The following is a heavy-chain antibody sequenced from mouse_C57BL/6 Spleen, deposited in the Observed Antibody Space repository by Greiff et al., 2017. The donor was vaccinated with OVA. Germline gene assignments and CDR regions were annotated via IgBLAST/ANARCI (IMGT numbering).Heavy chain of an antibody. CDR3: TRSTVVAHWYFDV. V-gene: IGHV1-15*01. D-gene: IGHD1-1*01. J-gene: IGHJ1*03. CDR2: IDPETGGT. CDR1: GYPFTDYE. Sequence: VQLQQSGAELVRPGASVTLSCKASGYPFTDYEMHWVKQTPVHGLEWIGAIDPETGGTAYNQKFKGKAILTADKSSSTAYMELRSLTSEDAAVYYCTRSTVVAHWYFDVWGTGTTVTVSS.